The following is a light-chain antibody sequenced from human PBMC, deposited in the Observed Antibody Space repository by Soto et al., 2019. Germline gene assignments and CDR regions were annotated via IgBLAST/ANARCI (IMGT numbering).Light chain of an antibody. CDR2: RND. V-gene: IGLV1-47*01. J-gene: IGLJ2*01. Sequence: QPVLTQPPSASGTPGQRVTISCSGSNSNIGTNYVYWYQQVPGTAPKLLIYRNDQRPSGVPDRFSGSKSGASASLAISGVRSEDEADYSCAAWDDRLSAVVFGGGTKLTVL. CDR3: AAWDDRLSAVV. CDR1: NSNIGTNY.